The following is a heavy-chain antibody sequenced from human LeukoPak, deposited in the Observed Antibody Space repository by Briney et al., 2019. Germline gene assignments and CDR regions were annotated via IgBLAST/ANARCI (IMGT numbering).Heavy chain of an antibody. V-gene: IGHV1-46*03. CDR3: ARDRRAYYYDSSGYYYAGY. Sequence: VASVKVSCKAAGYTFTSYYIHWVRQAAGQGLVWIGLINPSGGSTSYAQKFQGRVTMTRDTSTSTVYMELSSLRSEDTAVYYCARDRRAYYYDSSGYYYAGYWGQGTLVTVSS. J-gene: IGHJ4*02. D-gene: IGHD3-22*01. CDR2: INPSGGST. CDR1: GYTFTSYY.